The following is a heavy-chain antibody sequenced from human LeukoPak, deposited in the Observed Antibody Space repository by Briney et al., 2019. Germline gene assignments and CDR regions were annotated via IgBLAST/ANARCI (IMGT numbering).Heavy chain of an antibody. CDR2: IIPIFGTA. CDR1: GYTFTSYG. Sequence: SVKVSCKASGYTFTSYGISWVRQAPGQGLEWMGGIIPIFGTANYAQKFQGRVTITADKSTSTAYMELSSLRSEDTAVYYCARHYDSSGYDYWGQGTLVTVSS. V-gene: IGHV1-69*06. D-gene: IGHD3-22*01. J-gene: IGHJ4*02. CDR3: ARHYDSSGYDY.